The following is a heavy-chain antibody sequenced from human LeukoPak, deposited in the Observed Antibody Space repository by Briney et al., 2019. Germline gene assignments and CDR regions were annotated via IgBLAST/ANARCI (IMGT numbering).Heavy chain of an antibody. J-gene: IGHJ6*03. CDR1: GGSFSSHY. V-gene: IGHV4-59*11. CDR2: ISYIGST. CDR3: AREISGTYYNPLGYMDV. Sequence: SETLSLTCTVSGGSFSSHYWSWIRQPPGKGLEWIGYISYIGSTNYNPSLKSRVTISVDTSKNQFSLNLSSVTAADTAVYYCAREISGTYYNPLGYMDVWGKGTTVTVSS. D-gene: IGHD3-10*01.